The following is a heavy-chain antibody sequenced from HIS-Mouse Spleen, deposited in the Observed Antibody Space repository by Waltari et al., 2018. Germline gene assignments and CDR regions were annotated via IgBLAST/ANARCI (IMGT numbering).Heavy chain of an antibody. CDR2: IYYRGRT. V-gene: IGHV4-39*07. J-gene: IGHJ2*01. CDR1: GGSISSSSYY. D-gene: IGHD6-13*01. CDR3: AREIPYSSSWYDWYFDL. Sequence: QLQLQESGPGLVKPSETLSLTCTVSGGSISSSSYYWGWIRQPPGKGLEWIGSIYYRGRTYSNPSLKGGVTISVDTSKNQCSLKLSSVTAADTAVYYCAREIPYSSSWYDWYFDLWGRGTLVTVSS.